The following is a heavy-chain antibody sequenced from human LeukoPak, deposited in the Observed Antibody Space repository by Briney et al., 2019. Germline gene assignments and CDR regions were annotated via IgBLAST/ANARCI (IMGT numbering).Heavy chain of an antibody. J-gene: IGHJ4*02. D-gene: IGHD2-21*02. CDR1: GGSISSYY. Sequence: SETLSLTCTVSGGSISSYYWSWIRQPPGKGLEWIGYIYYSGSTNYNPSLKSRVTISVDTSKNQFSLKLSSVTAADPAVYYCARLTATRDYFDYWGQGTLVTVSS. CDR2: IYYSGST. V-gene: IGHV4-59*08. CDR3: ARLTATRDYFDY.